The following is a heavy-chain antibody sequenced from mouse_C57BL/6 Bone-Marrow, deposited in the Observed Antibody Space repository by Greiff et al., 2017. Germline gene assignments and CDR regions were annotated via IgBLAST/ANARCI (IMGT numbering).Heavy chain of an antibody. J-gene: IGHJ4*01. D-gene: IGHD2-4*01. CDR1: GFTFSSYT. CDR2: ISGGGGNT. CDR3: ARQGRLRHAMDY. Sequence: EVKLVEPGGGLVKPGGSLKLSCAASGFTFSSYTMSWVRQTPEQRLEWVATISGGGGNTYYPDSVKGRFTISRDNAKNTLYLQMSSLRSEDTALYYCARQGRLRHAMDYWGQGTSVTVSS. V-gene: IGHV5-9*01.